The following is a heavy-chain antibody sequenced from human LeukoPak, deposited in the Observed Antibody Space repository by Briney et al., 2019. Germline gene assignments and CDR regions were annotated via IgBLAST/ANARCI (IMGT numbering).Heavy chain of an antibody. CDR1: GFTFDDYA. V-gene: IGHV3-9*01. J-gene: IGHJ4*02. CDR2: ISWNSGST. CDR3: ARDLSGSQDY. Sequence: SGGSLRLSCAASGFTFDDYAMHWVRHAPGKGLEWVSGISWNSGSTGYADSVRGRFTISRDNAKNSLYLQMNSLRAEDTALYYCARDLSGSQDYWGQGTLVTVSS. D-gene: IGHD1-26*01.